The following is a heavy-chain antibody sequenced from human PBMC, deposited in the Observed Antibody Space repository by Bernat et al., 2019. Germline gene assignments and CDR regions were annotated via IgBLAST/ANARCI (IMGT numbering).Heavy chain of an antibody. V-gene: IGHV3-30-3*01. CDR3: ARDTILNFDY. CDR1: GFTFSSYA. J-gene: IGHJ4*02. CDR2: ISYDGSNK. Sequence: QVQLVESGGGVVQPGRSLRLSCAASGFTFSSYAMHWVRQAPGKGLEWVAVISYDGSNKYYADSVKGRFTISRDNSKNTLYLQMNSLRAEDTAVYYCARDTILNFDYWGQGTLVSVSS.